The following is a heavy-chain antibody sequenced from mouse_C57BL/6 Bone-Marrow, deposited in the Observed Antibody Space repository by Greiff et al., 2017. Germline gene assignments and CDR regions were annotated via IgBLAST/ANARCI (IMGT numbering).Heavy chain of an antibody. D-gene: IGHD2-3*01. CDR1: GYTFTSYW. Sequence: VQLQQPGAELVMPGASVKLSCKASGYTFTSYWMHWVKQRPGQGLEWIGEIDPSDSYTNYNQKFKGKSTLPVDKSSSTAYMQISSLTSEDSAVYNCARDGYYVWFAYWGQGTLVTVSA. J-gene: IGHJ3*01. V-gene: IGHV1-69*01. CDR2: IDPSDSYT. CDR3: ARDGYYVWFAY.